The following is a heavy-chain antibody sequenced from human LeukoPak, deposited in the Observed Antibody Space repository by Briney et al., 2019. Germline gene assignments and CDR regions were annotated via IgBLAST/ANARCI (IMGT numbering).Heavy chain of an antibody. CDR3: ATSTKGQWLVRFAFDY. Sequence: GASVKVSCKVSGYTLTELSMHWVRQAPGKGLEWMGGFDPEDGETIYAQKFQGRVTMTEDTSTDAAYMELSSLRSEDTAVYYCATSTKGQWLVRFAFDYWVQGTLVTVSS. V-gene: IGHV1-24*01. D-gene: IGHD6-19*01. J-gene: IGHJ4*02. CDR2: FDPEDGET. CDR1: GYTLTELS.